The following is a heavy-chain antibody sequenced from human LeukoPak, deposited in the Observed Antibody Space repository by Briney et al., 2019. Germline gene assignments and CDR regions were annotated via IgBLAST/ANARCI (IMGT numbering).Heavy chain of an antibody. CDR3: ASGYSYGNYYYYGMGV. CDR2: ISGSSSYI. CDR1: GFTFSSYS. Sequence: GGSLRLSCAASGFTFSSYSMNWVRQAPGKGLEWVSSISGSSSYIYYADSVKGRFTISRDNAKNSLYLQMNSLRAEDTAVYYCASGYSYGNYYYYGMGVWGQGTTVTVSS. D-gene: IGHD5-18*01. V-gene: IGHV3-21*01. J-gene: IGHJ6*02.